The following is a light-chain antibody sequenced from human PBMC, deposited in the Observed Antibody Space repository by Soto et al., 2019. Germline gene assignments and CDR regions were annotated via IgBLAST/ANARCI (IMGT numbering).Light chain of an antibody. Sequence: EIVMTQSPVTLSVSPGERATLSCRASQSVSSNLAWYQQKPGQAPRLLIFGASTRATGIPARFSGSGSGTEFTLTIGGLEPEDFAVYYCQQCRGSRTFGQGTKVDIK. CDR2: GAS. J-gene: IGKJ1*01. CDR1: QSVSSN. V-gene: IGKV3-15*01. CDR3: QQCRGSRT.